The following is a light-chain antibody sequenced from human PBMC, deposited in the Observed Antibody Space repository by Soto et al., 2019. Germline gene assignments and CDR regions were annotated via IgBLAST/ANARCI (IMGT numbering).Light chain of an antibody. V-gene: IGKV3-15*01. CDR3: QQYNLWPLT. CDR2: DAS. Sequence: EIVMTQSPATLSVSPGERATLSCRASQSVSGNLAWYQKKPGQAPRLLIFDASTRATGIPGRFSGSGSGTEFTLTISSLLSEDFALYYCQQYNLWPLTFGGGTKVDI. J-gene: IGKJ4*01. CDR1: QSVSGN.